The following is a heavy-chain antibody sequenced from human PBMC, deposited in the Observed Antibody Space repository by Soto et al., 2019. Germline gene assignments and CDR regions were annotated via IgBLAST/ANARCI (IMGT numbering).Heavy chain of an antibody. V-gene: IGHV3-23*01. J-gene: IGHJ4*02. Sequence: GGSLRLSCAASGFTFSSYAMSWVRQAPGKGLEWVSAISGSGGSTYYADSVKGRFTISRDNSKNTLYLQMNSLRAEDTAVYYCAKVSRVADLITPRFDYWGQGTLVTVSS. CDR1: GFTFSSYA. CDR3: AKVSRVADLITPRFDY. CDR2: ISGSGGST. D-gene: IGHD1-20*01.